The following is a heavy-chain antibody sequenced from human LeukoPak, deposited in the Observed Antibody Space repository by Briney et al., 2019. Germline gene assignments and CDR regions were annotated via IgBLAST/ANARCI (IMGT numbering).Heavy chain of an antibody. V-gene: IGHV3-66*02. CDR1: GFTVSSNY. CDR2: IYSGGST. J-gene: IGHJ6*02. CDR3: AREMVEMATFHYYYGMDV. D-gene: IGHD5-24*01. Sequence: GGSLRLSCAASGFTVSSNYVSWVRQAPGKGLEWVSVIYSGGSTYYADSVKGRFTISRDNSKNTLYLQVNSLRAEDTAVYYCAREMVEMATFHYYYGMDVWGQGTTVTVSS.